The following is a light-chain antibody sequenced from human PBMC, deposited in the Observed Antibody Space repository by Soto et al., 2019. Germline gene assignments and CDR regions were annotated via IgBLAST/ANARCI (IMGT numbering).Light chain of an antibody. Sequence: DIQMTQSPSTLSASVGDRVTITCWASQSISSWLAWYQQKPGKAPKLLIYDASSLESGVPSRFSGSGSGTEFTLTISSLQPDDFATYYCQQYNSYRLTFGQGTKLEIK. J-gene: IGKJ2*01. CDR1: QSISSW. CDR2: DAS. V-gene: IGKV1-5*01. CDR3: QQYNSYRLT.